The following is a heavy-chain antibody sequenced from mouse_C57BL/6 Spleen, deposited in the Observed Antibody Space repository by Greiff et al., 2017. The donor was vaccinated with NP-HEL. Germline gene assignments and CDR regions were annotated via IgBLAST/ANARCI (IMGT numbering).Heavy chain of an antibody. V-gene: IGHV1-69*01. D-gene: IGHD3-2*02. CDR3: SRDSSGYVGYAMDY. Sequence: VQLQQPGAELVMPGASVKLSCKASGYTFTSYWMHWVKQRPGQGLEWIGESDPSDSYTNYNQKFKGKSTLTVDKSSSTAYMQLRSLTSEDSAVYYFSRDSSGYVGYAMDYWGQGTSVTVSS. CDR1: GYTFTSYW. CDR2: SDPSDSYT. J-gene: IGHJ4*01.